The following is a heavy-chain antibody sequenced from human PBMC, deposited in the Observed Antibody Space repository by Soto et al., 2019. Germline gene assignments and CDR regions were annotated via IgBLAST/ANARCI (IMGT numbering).Heavy chain of an antibody. Sequence: SVKVSCKASGGTFSSYTISWVRQAPGQGLEWMGRIIPILGIANYAQKFQGRVTITADKSTSTAYMELSSLRSEDTAVYYCARDMGAVAGSSAYNWFDPWGQGTLVTVSS. CDR2: IIPILGIA. CDR3: ARDMGAVAGSSAYNWFDP. CDR1: GGTFSSYT. D-gene: IGHD6-19*01. V-gene: IGHV1-69*04. J-gene: IGHJ5*02.